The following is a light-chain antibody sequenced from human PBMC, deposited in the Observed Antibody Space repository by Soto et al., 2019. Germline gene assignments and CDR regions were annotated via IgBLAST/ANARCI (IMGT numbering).Light chain of an antibody. CDR3: QQLNSYPLT. CDR2: AAS. CDR1: QGISSY. V-gene: IGKV1-9*01. Sequence: IQFTQSPSSLSASVGYRVTITCRASQGISSYLAWYQQKPGKAPKLLIYAASTLQSGVPSRFSGSGSGTDFTLTSSSLQPEDFATYYCQQLNSYPLTFGGGTKVDIK. J-gene: IGKJ4*02.